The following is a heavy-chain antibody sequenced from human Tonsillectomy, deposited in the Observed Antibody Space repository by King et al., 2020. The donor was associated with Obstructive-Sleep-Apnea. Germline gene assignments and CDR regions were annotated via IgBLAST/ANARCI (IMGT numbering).Heavy chain of an antibody. CDR1: GGSFSGYY. Sequence: VQLQQWGAGLLKPSETLSLTCAFYGGSFSGYYWSLIRQPPGKGLGWIVEINYRGSSNYNPSLKSRVTISVDTSKNQFSLKLSSVTAADTAVYYCAGTLRYFDWFDYWGQGNLVTVSS. D-gene: IGHD3-9*01. CDR3: AGTLRYFDWFDY. CDR2: INYRGSS. J-gene: IGHJ4*02. V-gene: IGHV4-34*01.